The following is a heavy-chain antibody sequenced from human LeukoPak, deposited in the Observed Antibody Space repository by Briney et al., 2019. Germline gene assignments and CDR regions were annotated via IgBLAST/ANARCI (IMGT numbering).Heavy chain of an antibody. CDR1: GGSISSNSYY. CDR2: IYYSGST. V-gene: IGHV4-39*02. D-gene: IGHD5-12*01. Sequence: SETLSLTCAVSGGSISSNSYYWGWIRQPPGKGLEWTGSIYYSGSTYYNPSLKSRVTISVDTSTNQFSLKLSSVTAADTAVYYCAREWDSGYDYSYYYYYMDVWGKGTTVTISS. J-gene: IGHJ6*03. CDR3: AREWDSGYDYSYYYYYMDV.